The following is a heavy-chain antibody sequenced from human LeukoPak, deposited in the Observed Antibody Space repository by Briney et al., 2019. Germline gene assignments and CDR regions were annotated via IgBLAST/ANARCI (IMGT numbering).Heavy chain of an antibody. Sequence: GASVKVSCKASGYTFTSYGISWVRQAPGQGLEWMGWISAYNGNTNYAQKLQGRVTMTTDTSTSTAYMELRSLRSDDTAVYYCARALRCASSTSCWFDPWGQGTLVTVSS. CDR3: ARALRCASSTSCWFDP. J-gene: IGHJ5*02. CDR2: ISAYNGNT. D-gene: IGHD2-2*01. V-gene: IGHV1-18*01. CDR1: GYTFTSYG.